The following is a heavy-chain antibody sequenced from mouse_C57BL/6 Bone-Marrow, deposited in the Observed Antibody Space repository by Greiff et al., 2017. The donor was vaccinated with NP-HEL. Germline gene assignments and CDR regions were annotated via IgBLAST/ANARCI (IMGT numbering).Heavy chain of an antibody. V-gene: IGHV1-64*01. CDR1: GYTFTSYW. D-gene: IGHD2-4*01. CDR2: IHPNSGST. Sequence: QVQLKQPGAELVKPGASVKLSCKASGYTFTSYWMHWVKQRPGQGLEWIGMIHPNSGSTNYNEKFKSKATLTVDKSSSTAYMQLSSLTSEDSAVYYCARERNDYLFFDYWGQGTTLTVSS. CDR3: ARERNDYLFFDY. J-gene: IGHJ2*01.